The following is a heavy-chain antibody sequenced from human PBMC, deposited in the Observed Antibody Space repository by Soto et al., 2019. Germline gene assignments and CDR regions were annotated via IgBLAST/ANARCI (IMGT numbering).Heavy chain of an antibody. J-gene: IGHJ3*02. V-gene: IGHV1-18*01. Sequence: ASVKVSCKASGYTFTSYGISWVLQAPGQGLEWMGWISAYNGNTNYAQKLQGRVTMTTDTSTSTAYMELRSLRSDDTAVYYCARVWFGELLVDIWGQGTMVTVSS. D-gene: IGHD3-10*01. CDR2: ISAYNGNT. CDR1: GYTFTSYG. CDR3: ARVWFGELLVDI.